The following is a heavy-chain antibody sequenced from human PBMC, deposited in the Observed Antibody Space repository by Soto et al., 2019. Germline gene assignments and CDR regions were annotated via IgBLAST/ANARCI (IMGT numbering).Heavy chain of an antibody. CDR3: ARTALGWLDP. J-gene: IGHJ5*02. CDR2: IFYSGSSGST. CDR1: GASISSYY. V-gene: IGHV4-59*01. D-gene: IGHD2-21*02. Sequence: KTSETLSLTCSVSGASISSYYWSWIRQPPGKGLEWIGYIFYSGSSGSTNYNPSLKSRVTISVDTSKNQFSLKLSSVTAADTAVYYCARTALGWLDPWGQGTLVTVSS.